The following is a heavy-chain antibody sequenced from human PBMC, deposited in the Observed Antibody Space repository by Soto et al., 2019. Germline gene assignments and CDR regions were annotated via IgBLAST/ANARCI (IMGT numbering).Heavy chain of an antibody. CDR2: ISAYNGNT. D-gene: IGHD3-3*01. Sequence: ASVKVSCKASGYTFTSYGISWVRQAPGQGLEWMGWISAYNGNTNYAQKLQSRVTMTTDTYTSTAYMELRSLRSDDTAVYYCARDRHNYDFWSGEYFDYWGQGTLVTVSS. J-gene: IGHJ4*02. CDR1: GYTFTSYG. CDR3: ARDRHNYDFWSGEYFDY. V-gene: IGHV1-18*01.